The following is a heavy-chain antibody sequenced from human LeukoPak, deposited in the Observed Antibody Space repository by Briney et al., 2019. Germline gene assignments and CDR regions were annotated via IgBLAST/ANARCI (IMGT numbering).Heavy chain of an antibody. Sequence: PSETLSLTCTVSGGPINSYYWNWIRQPPGQGRGGLGFIYYTGSTNYNPSLKSRVTISLDTSKNQFSLRLNSVTAADTAVYYCARGYCSGGSCYYFDLWGRGTLVTVSS. J-gene: IGHJ2*01. V-gene: IGHV4-59*01. CDR1: GGPINSYY. CDR3: ARGYCSGGSCYYFDL. D-gene: IGHD2-15*01. CDR2: IYYTGST.